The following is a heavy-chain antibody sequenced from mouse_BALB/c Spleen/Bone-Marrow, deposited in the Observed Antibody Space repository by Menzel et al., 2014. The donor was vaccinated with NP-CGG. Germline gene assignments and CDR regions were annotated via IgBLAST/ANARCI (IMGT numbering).Heavy chain of an antibody. CDR3: TTSRGYNWFAY. Sequence: QVQLQQSGAELVKPGASVELSCKASGYTFTSYYMYWVKQRPGQGLEWIGEINPSNGGADFNEKFKIKATLTVDKSSSTAYMQLSSLTSEDSAVYYCTTSRGYNWFAYWGQGTLVTVSA. CDR2: INPSNGGA. J-gene: IGHJ3*01. V-gene: IGHV1S81*02. CDR1: GYTFTSYY. D-gene: IGHD2-2*01.